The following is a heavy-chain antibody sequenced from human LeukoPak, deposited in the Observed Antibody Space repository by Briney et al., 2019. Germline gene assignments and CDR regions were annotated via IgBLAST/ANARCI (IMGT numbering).Heavy chain of an antibody. CDR1: GFTFSSYW. D-gene: IGHD3-3*01. J-gene: IGHJ4*02. CDR3: ARGFWSGMGDYFDY. V-gene: IGHV3-74*01. CDR2: INSDGSST. Sequence: GGSLRLSRAASGFTFSSYWMHWVRHAPGKGLVWVSRINSDGSSTSYADSVKGRFTISRDNAKNTLYLQTNSLRAEDTAVYYCARGFWSGMGDYFDYWGQGTLVTVSS.